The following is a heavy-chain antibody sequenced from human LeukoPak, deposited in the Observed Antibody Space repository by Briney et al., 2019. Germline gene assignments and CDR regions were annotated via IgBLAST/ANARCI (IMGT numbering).Heavy chain of an antibody. D-gene: IGHD3-22*01. J-gene: IGHJ5*02. CDR1: GGSISSGSYY. CDR3: ARSGSSGPSGFDP. CDR2: IYHSGST. Sequence: SQTLSLTCTVSGGSISSGSYYWSWIRQPAGKGLEWIGRIYHSGSTYYNPSLKSRVTISVDTSKNQFSLKLSSVTAADTAVYYCARSGSSGPSGFDPWGQGTLVTVSS. V-gene: IGHV4-61*02.